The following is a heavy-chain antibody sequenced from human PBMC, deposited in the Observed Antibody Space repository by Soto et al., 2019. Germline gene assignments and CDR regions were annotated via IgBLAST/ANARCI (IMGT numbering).Heavy chain of an antibody. J-gene: IGHJ6*02. D-gene: IGHD4-4*01. CDR1: GGFI. CDR2: IYYSGST. Sequence: SETLSLTCTVSGGFIWGWIRQPPGKGLEWIGSIYYSGSTYYNPSLKSRVTISVDTSKNQFSLKLSSVTAADTAVYYCASRDYSNYGVGYYYGMDVWGQGTTVTVSS. V-gene: IGHV4-39*01. CDR3: ASRDYSNYGVGYYYGMDV.